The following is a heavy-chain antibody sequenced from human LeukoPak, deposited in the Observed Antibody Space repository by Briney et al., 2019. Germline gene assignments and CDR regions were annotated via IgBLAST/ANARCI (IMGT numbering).Heavy chain of an antibody. CDR3: ARDLVTVTKGFDI. V-gene: IGHV4-59*11. CDR1: SDSFSSHY. CDR2: ISYIGST. J-gene: IGHJ3*02. D-gene: IGHD4-17*01. Sequence: SETLSLTCAVSSDSFSSHYWTWIRQPPGKGLEWIGYISYIGSTNYNPPLKSRVTISIDRSKNQFSLKLSSVTAADTAVYYCARDLVTVTKGFDIWGQETMVSVSS.